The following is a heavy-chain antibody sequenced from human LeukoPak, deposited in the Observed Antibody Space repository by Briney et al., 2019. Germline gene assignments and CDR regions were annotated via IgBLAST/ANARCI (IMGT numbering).Heavy chain of an antibody. D-gene: IGHD3-9*01. V-gene: IGHV4-30-2*01. J-gene: IGHJ3*02. Sequence: SETLSLTCTVSGGSISSGDYYWSWIRQPPGKSLEWIGYIYHSGSTYYNPSLKSRVTISVDRAKNQFSLKLSSVTAADTAVYYCARETPHYDILTGYYSSAFDIWGQGTMVTVSS. CDR3: ARETPHYDILTGYYSSAFDI. CDR2: IYHSGST. CDR1: GGSISSGDYY.